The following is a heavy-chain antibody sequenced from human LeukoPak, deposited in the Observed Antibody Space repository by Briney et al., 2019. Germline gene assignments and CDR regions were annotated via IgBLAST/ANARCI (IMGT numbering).Heavy chain of an antibody. V-gene: IGHV4-59*01. CDR3: ARRPGDYYYGMDV. CDR2: IYYGGST. D-gene: IGHD3-10*01. J-gene: IGHJ6*02. Sequence: SETLSLTCTVSGGSISSYYWSWIRQPPGKGLEWIGYIYYGGSTNYNPSLKSRVTISVDTSKNQFSLKLSSVTAADTAVYYCARRPGDYYYGMDVWGQGTTVTVSS. CDR1: GGSISSYY.